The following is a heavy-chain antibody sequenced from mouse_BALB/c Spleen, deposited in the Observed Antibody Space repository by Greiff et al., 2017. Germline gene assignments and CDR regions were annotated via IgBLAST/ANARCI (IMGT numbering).Heavy chain of an antibody. J-gene: IGHJ3*01. CDR2: INPNNGGT. D-gene: IGHD2-14*01. V-gene: IGHV1-18*01. CDR3: AYYRYDGSLSY. Sequence: EVQLQQSGPELVKPGASVKIPCKASGYTFTDYNMDWVKQSHGKSLEWIGDINPNNGGTIYNQKFKGKATLTVDKSSSTAYMELRSLTSEDTAVYYCAYYRYDGSLSYWGQGTLVTVSA. CDR1: GYTFTDYN.